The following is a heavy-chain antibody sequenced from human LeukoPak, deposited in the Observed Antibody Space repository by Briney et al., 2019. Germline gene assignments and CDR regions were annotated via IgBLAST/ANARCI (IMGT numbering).Heavy chain of an antibody. CDR3: TRRHYHLLTGYYQSDH. CDR2: IYYSGST. Sequence: SETLSLTCTVSGASLSSSSYYWGWIRQPPGKGLEWIGNIYYSGSTYYNPSLKSRVTLSVDMSKNQLSLKLSSVTAADTAVYYCTRRHYHLLTGYYQSDHWGQGTLVTVSS. J-gene: IGHJ4*02. D-gene: IGHD3-9*01. CDR1: GASLSSSSYY. V-gene: IGHV4-39*01.